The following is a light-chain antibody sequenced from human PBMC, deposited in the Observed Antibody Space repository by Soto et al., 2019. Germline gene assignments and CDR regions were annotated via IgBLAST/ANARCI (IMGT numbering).Light chain of an antibody. J-gene: IGLJ1*01. Sequence: QSVLAQPASVSGSPGQSITISCTGTSNDVGHFNYVSWFQQHPGKAPKLLIFDVSNWPSGVSDRFSGSKSGNTASLTISGLQPEDEADYYCTSFTTSNTFVFGSVTKVT. CDR1: SNDVGHFNY. CDR3: TSFTTSNTFV. V-gene: IGLV2-14*03. CDR2: DVS.